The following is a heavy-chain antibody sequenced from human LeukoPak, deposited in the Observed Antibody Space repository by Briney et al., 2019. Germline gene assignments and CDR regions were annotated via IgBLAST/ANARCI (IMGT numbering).Heavy chain of an antibody. CDR2: ISYDGSNK. V-gene: IGHV3-30*18. CDR1: GFTFSSYG. D-gene: IGHD6-6*01. CDR3: AKGGLAARPRAFDY. J-gene: IGHJ4*02. Sequence: GGSLRLSCAASGFTFSSYGMHWVRHAPGTGLDWVAVISYDGSNKYYADSVKGRFTISRDNSKNTLYLQMNSLRAEDTAVYYCAKGGLAARPRAFDYWGQGTLVTVSS.